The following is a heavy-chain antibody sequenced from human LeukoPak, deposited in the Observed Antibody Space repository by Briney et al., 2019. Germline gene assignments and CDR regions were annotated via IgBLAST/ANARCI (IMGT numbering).Heavy chain of an antibody. J-gene: IGHJ4*02. Sequence: PSETLSLTCAVHGGSFSGYYWSWIRKPPGKGLEWIGEINHSGSTNYNPSLKSRVTISVDTSKNQFSLKLSSVTAADTAVYYCARTKGSVLLWFGGTRYFDYWGQGTLVTVSS. CDR1: GGSFSGYY. D-gene: IGHD3-10*01. V-gene: IGHV4-34*01. CDR2: INHSGST. CDR3: ARTKGSVLLWFGGTRYFDY.